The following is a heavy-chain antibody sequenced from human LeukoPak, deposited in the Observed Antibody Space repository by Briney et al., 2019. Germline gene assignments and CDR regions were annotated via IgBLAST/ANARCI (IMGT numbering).Heavy chain of an antibody. V-gene: IGHV1-2*06. CDR3: ARDSRGYDAFDI. D-gene: IGHD6-13*01. Sequence: GASVKVSCKASGYTFTGYYVHWVRQAPGQGLEWMGRINPNSGGTNYAQKFQGRVTMTRDTSISTAYMELSRLRSDDTAVYYCARDSRGYDAFDIWGQGTMVTVSS. J-gene: IGHJ3*02. CDR2: INPNSGGT. CDR1: GYTFTGYY.